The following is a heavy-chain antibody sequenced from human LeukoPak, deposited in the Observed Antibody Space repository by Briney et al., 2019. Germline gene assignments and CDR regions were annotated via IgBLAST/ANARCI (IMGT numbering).Heavy chain of an antibody. J-gene: IGHJ6*04. D-gene: IGHD3-10*02. V-gene: IGHV3-7*01. Sequence: PGGSLRLSCAASGFTFSSYWMSWVRQAPGKGLEWVANIKANGSEKYYVDSVKGRFIISRDNAKNSLYLQMNSLRAEDTAVYYCARYVVRGVYGMDVWGKGTTVTVSS. CDR2: IKANGSEK. CDR1: GFTFSSYW. CDR3: ARYVVRGVYGMDV.